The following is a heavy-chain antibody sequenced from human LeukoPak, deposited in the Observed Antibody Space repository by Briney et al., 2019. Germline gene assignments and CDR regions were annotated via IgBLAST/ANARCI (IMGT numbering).Heavy chain of an antibody. CDR1: GFTFSSYN. V-gene: IGHV3-48*02. CDR3: ARDYGDHGEYFDC. D-gene: IGHD4-17*01. Sequence: GGFLRLSCAASGFTFSSYNMNWVRQAPGKGLEWVSYISRSSSSIYYADSVKGRFTISRDNAKNSVYLQMNSLSDEDTAVYRCARDYGDHGEYFDCWGQGTLVTVSS. J-gene: IGHJ4*02. CDR2: ISRSSSSI.